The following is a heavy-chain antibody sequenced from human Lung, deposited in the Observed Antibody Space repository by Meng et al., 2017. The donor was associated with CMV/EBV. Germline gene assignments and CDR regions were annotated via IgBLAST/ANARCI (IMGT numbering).Heavy chain of an antibody. CDR3: ARGKQDAWELLAY. Sequence: HVAGPGLWKPSGTLSRTCGVAGASISSNIRWTWVRHPPGKGLEWIGDIDDSGSTNYNPSLNSRISISLDKSKNHFSLKVNSVTAADTAVYYCARGKQDAWELLAYWGQGALVTVSS. CDR1: GASISSNIR. D-gene: IGHD1-26*01. CDR2: IDDSGST. V-gene: IGHV4-4*02. J-gene: IGHJ4*02.